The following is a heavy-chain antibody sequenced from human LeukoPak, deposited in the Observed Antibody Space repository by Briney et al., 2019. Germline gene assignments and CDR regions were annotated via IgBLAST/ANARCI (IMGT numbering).Heavy chain of an antibody. CDR2: IIPIFGTA. CDR1: GGTFSSYA. V-gene: IGHV1-69*06. D-gene: IGHD1-26*01. CDR3: AGGRWELLNYYYYYYMDV. J-gene: IGHJ6*03. Sequence: GASVKVSCKASGGTFSSYAISWVRQAPGQGLEWMGGIIPIFGTANYAQKFQGRVTITADKSTSTAYMELSSLRSEDTAVYYCAGGRWELLNYYYYYYMDVWGKGTTVTVS.